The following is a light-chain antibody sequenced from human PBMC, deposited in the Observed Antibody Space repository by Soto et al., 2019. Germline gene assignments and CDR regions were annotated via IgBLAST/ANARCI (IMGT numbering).Light chain of an antibody. Sequence: EIVLTQSPATLSLSPGERATLSCRASQSASSYLAWYQQKPGQAPRLLIYDASNRATGIPDRFSGSGSGTDFTLTISRLEPEDFAVFYCQQYGISITFGQGTRLEIK. CDR3: QQYGISIT. J-gene: IGKJ5*01. V-gene: IGKV3-11*01. CDR2: DAS. CDR1: QSASSY.